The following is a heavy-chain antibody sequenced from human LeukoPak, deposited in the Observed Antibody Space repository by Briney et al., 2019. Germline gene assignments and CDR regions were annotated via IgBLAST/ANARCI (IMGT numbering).Heavy chain of an antibody. D-gene: IGHD6-19*01. CDR1: GFTFSSYA. Sequence: GGSLRLSCAASGFTFSSYAMHWVRQAPGKGLEWVAVISYDGSNKYYADSVKGRFTISRDNSKNTLYLQLNSLRAEDTAVYYXXXADRWQWLVLAYWGQGTLVTVSS. CDR2: ISYDGSNK. J-gene: IGHJ4*02. CDR3: XXADRWQWLVLAY. V-gene: IGHV3-30-3*01.